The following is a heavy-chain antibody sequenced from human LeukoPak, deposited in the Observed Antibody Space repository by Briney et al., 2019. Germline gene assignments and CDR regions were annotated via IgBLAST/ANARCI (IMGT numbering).Heavy chain of an antibody. CDR3: ARGLMDTAMGSFDY. CDR1: GFTFSSYE. V-gene: IGHV3-48*03. Sequence: GGSLRLSCAASGFTFSSYEMNWLRQAPGKGLEWVSYISSSGSTIYYADSVKGRFTISRDNAKNSLYLQMNSLRAEDTAVYYCARGLMDTAMGSFDYWGQGTLVTVSS. D-gene: IGHD5-18*01. J-gene: IGHJ4*02. CDR2: ISSSGSTI.